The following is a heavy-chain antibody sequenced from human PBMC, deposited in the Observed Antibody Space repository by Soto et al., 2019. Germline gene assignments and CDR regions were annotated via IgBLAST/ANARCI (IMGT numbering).Heavy chain of an antibody. CDR2: IITXCGTA. CDR3: ATNTVTTYYYYMDV. J-gene: IGHJ6*03. D-gene: IGHD4-4*01. CDR1: GGTFSTYT. Sequence: GXSVKVSCKASGGTFSTYTFTWVRQVPGQGLEWIGGIITXCGTAXHARNFMGRVXXTANKTTXXDFPELRSMRADDTAVYYCATNTVTTYYYYMDVWGKGTTVTVSS. V-gene: IGHV1-69*06.